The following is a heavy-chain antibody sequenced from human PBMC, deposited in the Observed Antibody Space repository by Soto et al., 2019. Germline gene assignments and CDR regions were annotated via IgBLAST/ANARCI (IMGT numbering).Heavy chain of an antibody. CDR1: GFTFRGCG. CDR2: VSYDGSHQ. J-gene: IGHJ4*02. V-gene: IGHV3-30*18. Sequence: PGGSLRLSCVASGFTFRGCGMHWVRQTPGKGLEWVALVSYDGSHQYYADSVRGRFTISRDNSKNTVYLQMNSLRGEDTALYYCAKDYSSSNVRIDNWGQGTLLTVSS. D-gene: IGHD6-6*01. CDR3: AKDYSSSNVRIDN.